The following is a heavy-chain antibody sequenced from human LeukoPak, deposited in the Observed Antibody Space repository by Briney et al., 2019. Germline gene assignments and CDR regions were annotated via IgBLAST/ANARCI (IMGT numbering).Heavy chain of an antibody. V-gene: IGHV4-34*01. CDR3: AGRIAVAGNDAFDI. CDR1: GGSFSGYY. J-gene: IGHJ3*02. Sequence: SETLSLTRAVYGGSFSGYYWSWIRQPPGKGLEWIGEINHSGSTNYNPSLKSRVTISVDTSKKQFSLKLSSVTAADTAVYYCAGRIAVAGNDAFDIWGQGTMVTVSS. D-gene: IGHD6-19*01. CDR2: INHSGST.